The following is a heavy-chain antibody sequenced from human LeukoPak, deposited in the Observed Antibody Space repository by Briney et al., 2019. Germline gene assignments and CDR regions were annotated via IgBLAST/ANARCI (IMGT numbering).Heavy chain of an antibody. Sequence: SGGSLRLSCAASGFTVSNNYISWVRQAPGKGLEWVSVIYSGGSTKYADSVKARFTISRDNSKNTVYLQMNSLRADDTAVYYCARAILDNWGQGTLVTVSS. V-gene: IGHV3-53*01. CDR1: GFTVSNNY. CDR2: IYSGGST. J-gene: IGHJ4*02. CDR3: ARAILDN. D-gene: IGHD3-3*01.